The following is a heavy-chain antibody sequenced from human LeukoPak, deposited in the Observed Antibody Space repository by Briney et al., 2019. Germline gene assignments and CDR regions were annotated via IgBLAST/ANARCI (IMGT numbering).Heavy chain of an antibody. CDR3: AVGVRGSGSYQIWGHAFDI. CDR1: GYTFTSYD. V-gene: IGHV1-69*13. J-gene: IGHJ3*02. Sequence: SSVKVSCKASGYTFTSYDINWVRQATGQGLEWMGGIIPIIHTPNYAQKFQGRVTITADESTSTAYMELSSLRSEDTAVYYCAVGVRGSGSYQIWGHAFDIWGQGTMVTVSS. D-gene: IGHD3-10*01. CDR2: IIPIIHTP.